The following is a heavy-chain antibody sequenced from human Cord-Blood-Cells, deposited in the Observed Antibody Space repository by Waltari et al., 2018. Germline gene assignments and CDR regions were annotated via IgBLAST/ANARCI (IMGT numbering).Heavy chain of an antibody. V-gene: IGHV4-61*09. CDR1: GGHISSGCYD. CDR3: AREEYSSSFDP. D-gene: IGHD6-6*01. Sequence: QVQLQESGPGLVKPSQTLSLTCTVFGGHISSGCYDASWIRQPAGKGLEWIGYIYTSGSTNYNPSLKSRVTISVDTSKNQFSLKLSSVTAADTAVYYCAREEYSSSFDPWGQGTLVTVSS. J-gene: IGHJ5*02. CDR2: IYTSGST.